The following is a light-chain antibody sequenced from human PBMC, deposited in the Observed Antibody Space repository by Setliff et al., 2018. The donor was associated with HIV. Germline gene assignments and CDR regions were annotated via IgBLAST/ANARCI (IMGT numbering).Light chain of an antibody. CDR3: SSWTGSSTLM. J-gene: IGLJ1*01. Sequence: QSVLPQSASVSGTPGQSITISCTGTSGDVGAYNYVSRYQQHPVNTPKLIIYDVTNRPSGVSDRFSASKSGNTASLTISGLQADDEADYYCSSWTGSSTLMFGTGTKVTVL. CDR1: SGDVGAYNY. V-gene: IGLV2-14*03. CDR2: DVT.